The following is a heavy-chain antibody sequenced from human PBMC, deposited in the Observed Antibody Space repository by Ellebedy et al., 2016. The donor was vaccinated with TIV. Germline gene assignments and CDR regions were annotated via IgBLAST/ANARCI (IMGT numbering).Heavy chain of an antibody. CDR3: AKEKSRGSGSLDY. CDR1: GFTFSNEA. CDR2: ITWDGNST. Sequence: GGSLRLSXAASGFTFSNEAMSWVRQAPGKGLEWVSLITWDGNSTSYADSVRGRFTISRDNTKKSLYLQMNILTAEDTALYYCAKEKSRGSGSLDYWGRGILVTVSS. D-gene: IGHD3-10*01. V-gene: IGHV3-43D*04. J-gene: IGHJ4*02.